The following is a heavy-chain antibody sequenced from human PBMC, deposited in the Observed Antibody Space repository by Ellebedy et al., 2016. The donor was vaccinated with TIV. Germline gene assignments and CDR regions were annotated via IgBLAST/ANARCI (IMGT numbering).Heavy chain of an antibody. CDR3: ARDLSGDYDSSGYALDY. CDR1: GYTFSNYF. CDR2: INPDSGST. V-gene: IGHV1-46*04. J-gene: IGHJ4*02. Sequence: AASVKVSCKASGYTFSNYFMHWVRQAPGQGLEWMGIINPDSGSTTYAQKLQGRLTMTRDTSTSTVYMELSSLRSEDTAVYYCARDLSGDYDSSGYALDYWGQGTLVTVSS. D-gene: IGHD3-22*01.